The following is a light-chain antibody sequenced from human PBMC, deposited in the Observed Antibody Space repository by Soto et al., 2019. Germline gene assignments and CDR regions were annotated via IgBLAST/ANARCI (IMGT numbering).Light chain of an antibody. CDR2: DVS. CDR3: TSHNRRRSINTMV. CDR1: SDDVVHYNY. V-gene: IGLV2-14*01. J-gene: IGLJ2*01. Sequence: SSLTHPGSCSVSPGHSITMSCTGTSDDVVHYNYVSWYQQHPGKAHKLMIYDVSNRTSGISNRFYGSKSGTTASLTMSGLHPDHPADYSCTSHNRRRSINTMVFGGGTKVTAL.